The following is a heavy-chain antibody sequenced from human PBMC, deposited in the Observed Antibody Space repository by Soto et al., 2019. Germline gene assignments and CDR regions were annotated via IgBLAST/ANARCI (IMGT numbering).Heavy chain of an antibody. D-gene: IGHD3-22*01. CDR3: ARGRIQYYDRSGYSP. Sequence: QVQLQQWGAGLLKPSETLSLTCAVYGGSFSGYYWNWIRQPPGKGLEWIGEINHSGSTKYSPSLKGRLTISVDTPKNQFSLNLTSVTAADTAVYYCARGRIQYYDRSGYSPWGQGTLVTVSS. CDR1: GGSFSGYY. CDR2: INHSGST. V-gene: IGHV4-34*01. J-gene: IGHJ5*02.